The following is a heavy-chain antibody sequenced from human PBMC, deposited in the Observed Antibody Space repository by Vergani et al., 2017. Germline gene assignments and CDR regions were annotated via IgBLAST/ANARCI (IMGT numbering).Heavy chain of an antibody. Sequence: EVHLVESGGGLVQPGRSLRLSCTGSGFTFGDHAMSWVRQAPGKGLEWVGFMRSRDFGGTTEYTEYAASVRDRFVFSRDDSKSIAYLQMDSLKTEDTAVYYCTRGVYTASAYCTDYGGQGTLVTVSS. CDR2: MRSRDFGGTT. CDR1: GFTFGDHA. V-gene: IGHV3-49*04. D-gene: IGHD3-3*01. J-gene: IGHJ4*02. CDR3: TRGVYTASAYCTDY.